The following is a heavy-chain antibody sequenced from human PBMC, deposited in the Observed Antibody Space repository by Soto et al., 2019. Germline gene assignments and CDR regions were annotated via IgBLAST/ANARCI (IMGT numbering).Heavy chain of an antibody. Sequence: GASVKVSCKASGYTFTSYYMHWVRQAPGQGLEWMGIINPSGGSTSYAQKFQGRVTMTRDTSTSTVYMELSSLRSEDTAVYYCARANVGATFGHYFYGMDVWGQGTTVTVS. CDR3: ARANVGATFGHYFYGMDV. V-gene: IGHV1-46*01. CDR1: GYTFTSYY. J-gene: IGHJ6*02. D-gene: IGHD3-10*01. CDR2: INPSGGST.